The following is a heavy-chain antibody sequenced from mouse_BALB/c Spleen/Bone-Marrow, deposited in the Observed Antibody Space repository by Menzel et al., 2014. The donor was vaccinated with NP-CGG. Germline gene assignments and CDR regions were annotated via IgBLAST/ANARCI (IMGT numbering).Heavy chain of an antibody. Sequence: EVHLVESGGGLVQPGGSLKLSCATSGFTFSYYYMYWVRQTPEKRLEWVAYITKGGGSTYYPDIVKGRFTISRDNAKNTLYLQMSRLKSEDTAMYYCARQLAYAMDYWGQGTSVTVSS. D-gene: IGHD4-1*01. CDR3: ARQLAYAMDY. J-gene: IGHJ4*01. CDR2: ITKGGGST. CDR1: GFTFSYYY. V-gene: IGHV5-12*02.